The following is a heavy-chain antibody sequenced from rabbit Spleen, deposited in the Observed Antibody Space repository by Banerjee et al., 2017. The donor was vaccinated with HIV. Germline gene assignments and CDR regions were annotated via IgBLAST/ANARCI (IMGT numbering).Heavy chain of an antibody. CDR3: ARDTSSSFSSYGMDL. CDR1: GFDFSRSDW. J-gene: IGHJ3*01. D-gene: IGHD1-1*01. CDR2: IDIDSSGTS. V-gene: IGHV1S45*01. Sequence: QEQLVESGGDLVKPGASLTLTCKASGFDFSRSDWICWVRQAPGKGLEWIACIDIDSSGTSYYASWAKGRFTISRTSSTTVTLQMTSLTAADTATYFCARDTSSSFSSYGMDLWGQGTLVTVS.